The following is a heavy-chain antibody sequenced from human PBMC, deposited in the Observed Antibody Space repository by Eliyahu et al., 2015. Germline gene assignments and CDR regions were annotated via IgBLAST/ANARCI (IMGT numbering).Heavy chain of an antibody. CDR1: GFTFSSXX. Sequence: EVQLLESGGGLVEPGGSLRLSCXASGFTFSSXXXSXVRQAPXKGLEWVSGISGSGAATYYADSVKGRFTISRDNSKNTLYLQMSSLGAEDTAVYYCAKGRATGLAGHFDYWGQGTLVTVSS. V-gene: IGHV3-23*01. CDR3: AKGRATGLAGHFDY. J-gene: IGHJ4*02. D-gene: IGHD3/OR15-3a*01. CDR2: ISGSGAAT.